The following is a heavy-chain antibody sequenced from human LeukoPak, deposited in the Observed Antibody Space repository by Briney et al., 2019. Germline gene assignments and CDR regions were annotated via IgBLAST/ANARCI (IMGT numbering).Heavy chain of an antibody. CDR2: INNDGSIT. J-gene: IGHJ4*02. CDR1: GFTFNTYW. Sequence: GGSLRLSCAASGFTFNTYWLHWVRQAPGKGLVWVSHINNDGSITNYADSVKGRFTISRDNAKSRLYLQMNSLRAEDTAVYYCARVVYFDSSGYRHFDYWGQGTLVTVSS. V-gene: IGHV3-74*01. D-gene: IGHD3-22*01. CDR3: ARVVYFDSSGYRHFDY.